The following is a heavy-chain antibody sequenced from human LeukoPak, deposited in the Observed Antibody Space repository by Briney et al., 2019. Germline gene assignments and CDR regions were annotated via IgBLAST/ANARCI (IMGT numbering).Heavy chain of an antibody. J-gene: IGHJ4*02. CDR1: GFTFSSYG. D-gene: IGHD3-10*01. V-gene: IGHV3-30*18. CDR3: AKDLGLWFGELLDY. CDR2: ISYDGSNK. Sequence: GGSLRLSCAASGFTFSSYGVHWVRQAPGKGLEWVAVISYDGSNKYYADSVKGRFTISRDNSKNTLYLQMNSLRAEDTAVYYCAKDLGLWFGELLDYWGQGTLVTVSS.